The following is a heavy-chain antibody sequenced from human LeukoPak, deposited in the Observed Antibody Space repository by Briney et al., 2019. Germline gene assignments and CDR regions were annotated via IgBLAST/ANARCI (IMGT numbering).Heavy chain of an antibody. V-gene: IGHV5-51*01. CDR2: IYPYDSDT. D-gene: IGHD1-14*01. CDR1: GYNFPNYW. Sequence: GESLKISCKASGYNFPNYWIGWVRQMPGKGLEWMGLIYPYDSDTRYSPSFQDQVTISVDKSISTAYLQWTSLKASDTALYFCARGPDGAYYFDSWGQGTLVSVSS. J-gene: IGHJ4*02. CDR3: ARGPDGAYYFDS.